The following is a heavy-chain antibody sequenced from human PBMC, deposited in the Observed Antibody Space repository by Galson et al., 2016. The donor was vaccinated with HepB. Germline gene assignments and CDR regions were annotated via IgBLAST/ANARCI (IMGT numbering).Heavy chain of an antibody. CDR1: GASISGHY. V-gene: IGHV4-59*11. J-gene: IGHJ4*01. CDR2: FSSRRNF. CDR3: AKSGSEGST. D-gene: IGHD3-10*01. Sequence: ETLSLTCAVSGASISGHYWSWIRQPPGRGLEWIGCFSSRRNFNYNPSLESRLIISGDTSKNQVSLRLSSVTAADTAVYYCAKSGSEGSTWGHGNLVTVAS.